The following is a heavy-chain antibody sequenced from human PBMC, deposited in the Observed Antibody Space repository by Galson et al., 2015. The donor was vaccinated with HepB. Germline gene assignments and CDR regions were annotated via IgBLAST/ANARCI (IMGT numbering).Heavy chain of an antibody. Sequence: SETLSLTCTVSGAPISNNYYYWAWIRQPPGKGLEWIGNTHYRGNIYYKSSLKSRVTISVDASNNQFSLRLTSVTAADTAVYYCARQPLGTHHFDGWGQGTLVSVSS. CDR3: ARQPLGTHHFDG. D-gene: IGHD1-1*01. CDR2: THYRGNI. CDR1: GAPISNNYYY. V-gene: IGHV4-39*01. J-gene: IGHJ4*02.